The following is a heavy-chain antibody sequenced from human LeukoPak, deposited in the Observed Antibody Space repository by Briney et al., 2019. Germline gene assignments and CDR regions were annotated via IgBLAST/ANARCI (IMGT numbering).Heavy chain of an antibody. CDR3: AKDRYGSGWMGENWFDP. J-gene: IGHJ5*02. CDR2: ISGSGGST. V-gene: IGHV3-23*01. D-gene: IGHD6-19*01. CDR1: GFTFSSYA. Sequence: GSLRLSCAASGFTFSSYAMSWVRQAPGKGLEWVSAISGSGGSTYYADSVKGRFTISRDNSKNTLYLQMNSLRAEDTAVYYCAKDRYGSGWMGENWFDPWGQGTLVTVSS.